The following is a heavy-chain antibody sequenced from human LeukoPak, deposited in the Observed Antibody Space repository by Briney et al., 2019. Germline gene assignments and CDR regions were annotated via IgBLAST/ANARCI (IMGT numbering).Heavy chain of an antibody. CDR3: ARGRADDDGSGRNDAFDI. CDR2: IYSGGST. D-gene: IGHD3-10*01. J-gene: IGHJ3*02. Sequence: GGSLRLSCAASGFTVSSNYMTWVRQAPGKGLEWVSVIYSGGSTYYTDSVKGRFTISRDNSRNTLYLQMNSLRAEDTAVYYCARGRADDDGSGRNDAFDIWGQGTMVTVSP. V-gene: IGHV3-53*01. CDR1: GFTVSSNY.